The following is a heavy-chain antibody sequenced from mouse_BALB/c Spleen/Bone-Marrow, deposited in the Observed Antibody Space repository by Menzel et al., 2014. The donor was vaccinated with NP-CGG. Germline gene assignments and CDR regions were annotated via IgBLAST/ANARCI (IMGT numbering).Heavy chain of an antibody. CDR1: GFTFSSYT. D-gene: IGHD1-1*01. J-gene: IGHJ4*01. Sequence: HLVESGGGLVQPGGSLKLSCAASGFTFSSYTMSWVRQTPEKRLEWVAYISNGGGSTYYPDTVKGRFTISRDNAKNTLYLQMSSLKSEDTAMYYCARHGYYGSRAMDYWGQGTSVTVSS. V-gene: IGHV5-12-2*01. CDR2: ISNGGGST. CDR3: ARHGYYGSRAMDY.